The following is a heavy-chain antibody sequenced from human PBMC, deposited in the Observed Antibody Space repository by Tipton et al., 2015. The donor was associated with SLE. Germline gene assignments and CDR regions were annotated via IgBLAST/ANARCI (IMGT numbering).Heavy chain of an antibody. CDR1: GYTFTGYY. J-gene: IGHJ4*02. CDR2: INPDSGGT. D-gene: IGHD2-2*01. CDR3: ARAYCSSTSCTSGY. V-gene: IGHV1-2*06. Sequence: QLVQSGAEVKKPGASVKVSCKASGYTFTGYYMHWVRQAPGQGLEWMGRINPDSGGTNYAQKFLGRVTMTWDTSISTAYMELSRLRSDDTAVYYCARAYCSSTSCTSGYWGQGTLVTVSS.